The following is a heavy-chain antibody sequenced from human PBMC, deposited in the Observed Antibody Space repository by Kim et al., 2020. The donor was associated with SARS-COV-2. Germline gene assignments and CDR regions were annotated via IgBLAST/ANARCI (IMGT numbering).Heavy chain of an antibody. CDR1: GGSFSGYY. CDR2: INHSGST. J-gene: IGHJ6*03. CDR3: SRGTRQWLVRGPYYYYMDV. D-gene: IGHD6-19*01. V-gene: IGHV4-34*01. Sequence: SETLSLTCAVYGGSFSGYYWSWIRQPPGKGLEWIGEINHSGSTNYNPSLKSRVPISVDTSKNQFSLKLSSVTAADTAVYYCSRGTRQWLVRGPYYYYMDV.